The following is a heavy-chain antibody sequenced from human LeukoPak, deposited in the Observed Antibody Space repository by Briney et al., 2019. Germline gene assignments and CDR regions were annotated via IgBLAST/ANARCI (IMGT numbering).Heavy chain of an antibody. CDR2: IKKDGSEK. Sequence: GGSLRLSCAASGFTFSNYWMTWVRQAPGKGLEWVGNIKKDGSEKYYVESLKGRFTISRDNVKNSLYLQMNSLRAEDTAVYYCARDLQDGVPAGYWGQGTLVIVS. D-gene: IGHD4-17*01. CDR3: ARDLQDGVPAGY. V-gene: IGHV3-7*01. J-gene: IGHJ4*02. CDR1: GFTFSNYW.